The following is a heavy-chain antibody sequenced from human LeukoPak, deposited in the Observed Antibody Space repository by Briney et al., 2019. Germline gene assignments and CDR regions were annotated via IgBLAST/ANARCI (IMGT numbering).Heavy chain of an antibody. J-gene: IGHJ4*02. CDR2: IYYSGST. CDR3: ARTAVHFDY. D-gene: IGHD5-18*01. Sequence: SETLSLTCTVSGASISSYYWSWIRQPPGKGLEWIGYIYYSGSTNYNPSLKSRVTISVDTSKNQFSLKLSSVTAADTAVYYCARTAVHFDYWGQGTLVTVSS. V-gene: IGHV4-59*01. CDR1: GASISSYY.